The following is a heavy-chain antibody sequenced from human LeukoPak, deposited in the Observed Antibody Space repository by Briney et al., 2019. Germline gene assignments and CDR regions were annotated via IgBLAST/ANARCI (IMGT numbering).Heavy chain of an antibody. J-gene: IGHJ6*03. CDR2: IKQDGSEK. Sequence: TGGSLRLSCAASGFTFSSYWMSWVRQAPGKGLEWVANIKQDGSEKYYVDSVKGRFTISRDNAKNSLYLQMNSLRAEDTAVYYCARAITMVPGVLLYMDVWGKGTTVTVSS. D-gene: IGHD3-10*01. V-gene: IGHV3-7*04. CDR3: ARAITMVPGVLLYMDV. CDR1: GFTFSSYW.